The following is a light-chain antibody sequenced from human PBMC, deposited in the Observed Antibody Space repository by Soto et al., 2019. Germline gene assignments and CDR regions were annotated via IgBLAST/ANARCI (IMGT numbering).Light chain of an antibody. CDR1: QGISSY. J-gene: IGKJ5*01. CDR3: QQLYSYPIT. Sequence: DIALTQSPSFLSASVGDRVTITCRASQGISSYLAWYQQKPGKAPKLLIYAASTLQSGVPSRFSGSGSGTEFTLTISSLQPEDFATYYCQQLYSYPITFGQGTRLEIK. V-gene: IGKV1-9*01. CDR2: AAS.